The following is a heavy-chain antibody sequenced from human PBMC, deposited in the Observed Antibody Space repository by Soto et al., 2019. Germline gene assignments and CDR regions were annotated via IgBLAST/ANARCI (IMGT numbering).Heavy chain of an antibody. Sequence: QVQLVQSGAEVKMPGSSVKVSSKATGGTFSSYAISWVRQAPGQGLEWMGGIIPIFGTANYAQKFQGRVTITADESTSTAYMELSSLRSEDTAVYYCARAQGYSGYDGLSNWGQGTLVTVYS. CDR3: ARAQGYSGYDGLSN. CDR1: GGTFSSYA. CDR2: IIPIFGTA. D-gene: IGHD5-12*01. J-gene: IGHJ4*02. V-gene: IGHV1-69*12.